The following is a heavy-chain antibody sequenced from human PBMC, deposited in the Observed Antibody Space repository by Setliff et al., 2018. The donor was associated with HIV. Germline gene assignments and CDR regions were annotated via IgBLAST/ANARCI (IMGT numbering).Heavy chain of an antibody. V-gene: IGHV3-33*06. CDR2: IWYDGSGK. J-gene: IGHJ3*02. CDR1: GFTFRTYW. Sequence: PGGSLRLSCAVSGFTFRTYWMSWVRQTPGKGLEWVAAIWYDGSGKYYAGSVKGRFTISRDNSKNTLYLQMNSLRAEDTAVYYCAKAADWAWNFFDAFDIWGQGTMVTVSS. D-gene: IGHD1-7*01. CDR3: AKAADWAWNFFDAFDI.